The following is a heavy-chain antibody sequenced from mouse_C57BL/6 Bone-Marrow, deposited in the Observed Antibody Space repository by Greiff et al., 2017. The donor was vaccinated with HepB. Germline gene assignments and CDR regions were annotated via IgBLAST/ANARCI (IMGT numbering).Heavy chain of an antibody. V-gene: IGHV1-69*01. Sequence: VQLQQPGAELVMPGASVKLSCKASGYTFTSYWMHWVKQRPGQGLEWIGEIDPSDSYTNYNQKFKGKSTLTVDKSSSTAYMQLSSLTSEDSAVYYCARGATVVAKNYFDYWGQGTTLTVSS. D-gene: IGHD1-1*01. CDR3: ARGATVVAKNYFDY. CDR2: IDPSDSYT. CDR1: GYTFTSYW. J-gene: IGHJ2*01.